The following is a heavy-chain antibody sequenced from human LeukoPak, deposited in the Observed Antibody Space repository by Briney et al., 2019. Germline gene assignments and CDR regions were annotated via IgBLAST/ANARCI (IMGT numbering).Heavy chain of an antibody. CDR2: ISGSGGTT. Sequence: GGSLRLSCAASGFTFNSYAMTWVRQAPGKGLEWVSDISGSGGTTYYADSVKGRFTISRDSSKKTLYLQMNSLRAEDTAVYYCAKRSTASGRYYFDYWGQGTLVTVSS. J-gene: IGHJ4*02. D-gene: IGHD3-3*01. CDR1: GFTFNSYA. V-gene: IGHV3-23*01. CDR3: AKRSTASGRYYFDY.